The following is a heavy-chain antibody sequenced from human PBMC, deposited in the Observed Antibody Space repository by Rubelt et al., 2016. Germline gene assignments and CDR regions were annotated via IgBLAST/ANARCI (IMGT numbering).Heavy chain of an antibody. CDR2: IYSGGST. V-gene: IGHV3-53*01. CDR1: GFTVSSNY. CDR3: TGPYVPNSSSLQREGIYFDY. D-gene: IGHD6-13*01. J-gene: IGHJ4*02. Sequence: SGFTVSSNYMSWVRQAPGKGLEWVSVIYSGGSTYYADSVKGRFTISRDNSKNTLYLQMNSLRAEDTAVYYCTGPYVPNSSSLQREGIYFDYWGQGTLVTVSS.